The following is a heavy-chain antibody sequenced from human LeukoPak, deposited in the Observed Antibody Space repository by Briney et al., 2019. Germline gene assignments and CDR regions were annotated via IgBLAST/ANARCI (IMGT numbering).Heavy chain of an antibody. V-gene: IGHV4-34*01. CDR1: GGSFSGYY. Sequence: SETLSLTCAVYGGSFSGYYWSWIRQPPGKGLEWIGEINHSGSTNYNPSLKSRVTISVDTSKNQFSLKLSSVTAADTAVYYCARGPMLAFYYYYYYMDVWGKGTTVTISS. CDR3: ARGPMLAFYYYYYYMDV. CDR2: INHSGST. D-gene: IGHD2-8*01. J-gene: IGHJ6*03.